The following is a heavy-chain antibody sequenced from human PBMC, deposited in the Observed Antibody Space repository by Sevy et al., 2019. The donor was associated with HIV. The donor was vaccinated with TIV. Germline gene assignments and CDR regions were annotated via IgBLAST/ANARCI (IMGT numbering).Heavy chain of an antibody. V-gene: IGHV3-21*01. J-gene: IGHJ4*02. D-gene: IGHD3-3*01. CDR1: EFTFRSYS. Sequence: GGSLRLSCAASEFTFRSYSMNWVRQAPGKGLEWLSSISDDSRYIYYSDSVKGRFTISRANAKSSLYLQMNSLRVEDTAIYYCARDFTIFGVVSGIDYWGQGNLVTVSS. CDR3: ARDFTIFGVVSGIDY. CDR2: ISDDSRYI.